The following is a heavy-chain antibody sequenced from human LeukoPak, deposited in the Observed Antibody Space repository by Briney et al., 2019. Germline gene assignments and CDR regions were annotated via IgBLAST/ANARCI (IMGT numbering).Heavy chain of an antibody. D-gene: IGHD1-26*01. V-gene: IGHV3-66*01. Sequence: GGSLRLSCAASGFTVSNNYMSWVRQAPGKGLEWVSVIYSGGSTYYADSVKGRFTISRDNSKNTLYLQMNSLRAEDTAVYYCARGEASYYFDYWGQGTLVTVSS. CDR1: GFTVSNNY. J-gene: IGHJ4*02. CDR3: ARGEASYYFDY. CDR2: IYSGGST.